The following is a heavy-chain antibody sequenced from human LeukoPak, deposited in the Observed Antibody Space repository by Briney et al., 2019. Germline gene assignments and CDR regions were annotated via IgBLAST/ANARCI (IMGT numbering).Heavy chain of an antibody. CDR3: ARVPYKPGAEVAEEAFDI. V-gene: IGHV4-61*01. CDR1: GGSVSSGSYY. J-gene: IGHJ3*02. Sequence: PSETLSLTCTVSGGSVSSGSYYWSWIRQPPGKGLEWIGYIYYSGSTNYNPSLKSRVTISVDTSKNQVSLQLNSVTPEDTAVYFCARVPYKPGAEVAEEAFDIWGQGTMVTVSS. CDR2: IYYSGST. D-gene: IGHD5-24*01.